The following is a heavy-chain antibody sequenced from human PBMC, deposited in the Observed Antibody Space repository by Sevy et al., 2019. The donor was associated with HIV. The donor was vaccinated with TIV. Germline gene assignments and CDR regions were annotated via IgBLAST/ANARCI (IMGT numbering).Heavy chain of an antibody. CDR2: ITRNSYEPSGGTA. CDR1: GFTFDDYA. D-gene: IGHD5-12*01. V-gene: IGHV3-49*03. J-gene: IGHJ4*02. CDR3: TRGLATADTPEYYFDY. Sequence: GESLKISCTTSGFTFDDYAMTWFRQAPGKGLEWVAFITRNSYEPSGGTADYAASVKGRFIISRDDSQSVAYLQMNSRKTEDTAVYYCTRGLATADTPEYYFDYWGQGTLVTVSS.